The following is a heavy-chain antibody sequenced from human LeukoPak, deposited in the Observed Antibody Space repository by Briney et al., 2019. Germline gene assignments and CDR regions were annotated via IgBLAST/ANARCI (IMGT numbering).Heavy chain of an antibody. CDR3: TRVGYIDEGIDY. CDR1: GFSFSDYG. J-gene: IGHJ4*02. Sequence: GGSPRLSCAASGFSFSDYGMNWVRRAPGKGLEWLSHINSNGAVISYADSVKGRFTISRDNAKNSLYLQMNSLRAEDTAIYYCTRVGYIDEGIDYWGQGTLVTVSS. CDR2: INSNGAVI. D-gene: IGHD5-24*01. V-gene: IGHV3-48*04.